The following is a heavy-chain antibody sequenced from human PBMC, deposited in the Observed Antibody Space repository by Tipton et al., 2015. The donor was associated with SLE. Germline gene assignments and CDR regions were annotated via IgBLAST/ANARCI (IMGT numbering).Heavy chain of an antibody. Sequence: TLSLTCTVSGVSTSGFGYFLTWIRHYPGKGLEWIGSIHNSGTTHYNPSLNSRVTLAVDTSKNQFSLKLSVVTAADTAVYYCVSSGYPLGTFESWGQGTMVTVSS. V-gene: IGHV4-31*03. CDR3: VSSGYPLGTFES. D-gene: IGHD3-9*01. J-gene: IGHJ3*02. CDR2: IHNSGTT. CDR1: GVSTSGFGYF.